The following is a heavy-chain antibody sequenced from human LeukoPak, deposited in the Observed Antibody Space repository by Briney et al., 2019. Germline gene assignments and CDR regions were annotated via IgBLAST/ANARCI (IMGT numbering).Heavy chain of an antibody. Sequence: SQTLSLTCTVSGGSISSGSYYWSWIRQPAGKGLEWIGRIYTSGSTNYNPSLKSRVTISVDTSKSHFSLKLSSVTAADTAVYYCARYDTPGAFDIWGQGTTVTVSS. CDR3: ARYDTPGAFDI. J-gene: IGHJ3*02. CDR2: IYTSGST. CDR1: GGSISSGSYY. D-gene: IGHD3-9*01. V-gene: IGHV4-61*02.